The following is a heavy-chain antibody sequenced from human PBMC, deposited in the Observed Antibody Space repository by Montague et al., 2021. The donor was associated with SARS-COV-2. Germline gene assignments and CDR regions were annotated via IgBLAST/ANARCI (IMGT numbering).Heavy chain of an antibody. CDR1: GGSISFYY. CDR3: ARVPGFWSGYERGHQWGSYHYYYMDV. Sequence: SETLSLTCTVSGGSISFYYWSWIRQPPGQGLEWIGYIYYSGSTNYNPSLKSRVTISVDTSKNQFSLKLSSVTAADTAVYYCARVPGFWSGYERGHQWGSYHYYYMDVWGQGTTVTVSS. CDR2: IYYSGST. V-gene: IGHV4-59*01. J-gene: IGHJ6*03. D-gene: IGHD3-3*01.